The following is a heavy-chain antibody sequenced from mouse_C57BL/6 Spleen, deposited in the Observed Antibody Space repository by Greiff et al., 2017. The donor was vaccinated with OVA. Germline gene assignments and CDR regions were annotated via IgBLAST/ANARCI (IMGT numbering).Heavy chain of an antibody. D-gene: IGHD1-1*01. CDR3: ARIPSITTVVAKRYFDV. V-gene: IGHV1-85*01. CDR2: IYPRDGST. CDR1: GYTFTSYD. Sequence: QVQLQQSGPELVKPGASVKLSCKASGYTFTSYDINWVKQRPGQGLEWIGWIYPRDGSTKYNEKFKGKATLTVDTSSSTAYMELHSLTSEDSAVYFCARIPSITTVVAKRYFDVWGTGTTVTVSS. J-gene: IGHJ1*03.